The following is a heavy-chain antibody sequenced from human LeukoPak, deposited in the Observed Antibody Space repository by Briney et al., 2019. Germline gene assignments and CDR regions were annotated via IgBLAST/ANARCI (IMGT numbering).Heavy chain of an antibody. CDR3: ARDQDRGVEGSSGWYVGWYYYGMDV. D-gene: IGHD6-19*01. V-gene: IGHV1-18*01. CDR2: ISAYNGNT. J-gene: IGHJ6*02. CDR1: GYTFTSYG. Sequence: ASVKVSCKASGYTFTSYGISWVRQAPGQGLEWMGWISAYNGNTNYAQKLQGRVAMTTDTSTSTAYMELRSLRSDDTAVYYCARDQDRGVEGSSGWYVGWYYYGMDVWGQGTTVTVSS.